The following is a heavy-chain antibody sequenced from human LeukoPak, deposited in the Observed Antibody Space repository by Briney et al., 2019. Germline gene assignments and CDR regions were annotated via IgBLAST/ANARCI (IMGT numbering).Heavy chain of an antibody. J-gene: IGHJ4*02. Sequence: SETLSLTCTVSGGSINSYYWSWIRQPPGKGLEWIGYIYYSGSTNHNPSLKSRVTISVDTSKKQFSLKLSSVTAADTAVYYCARVWGYFDYWGQGTLVTVSS. D-gene: IGHD7-27*01. CDR2: IYYSGST. CDR1: GGSINSYY. CDR3: ARVWGYFDY. V-gene: IGHV4-59*12.